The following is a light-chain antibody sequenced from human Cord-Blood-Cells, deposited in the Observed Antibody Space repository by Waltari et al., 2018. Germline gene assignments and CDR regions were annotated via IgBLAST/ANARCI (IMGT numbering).Light chain of an antibody. J-gene: IGLJ3*02. V-gene: IGLV2-11*01. CDR1: SSDVGGYNY. CDR2: VVS. Sequence: QSALTQPRSVSGSPGQSVTISCTGTSSDVGGYNYVSWYQQHPGKAPKRMIYVVSKRPSGVPDRFSGSKSGNTASLTISGLQAEDEADYYCCSYAGSYTWVFGGGTKLTVL. CDR3: CSYAGSYTWV.